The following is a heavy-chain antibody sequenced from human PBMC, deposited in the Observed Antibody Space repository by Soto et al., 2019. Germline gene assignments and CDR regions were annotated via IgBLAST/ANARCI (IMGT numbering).Heavy chain of an antibody. CDR1: PVGFSGLG. J-gene: IGHJ4*02. CDR2: IDNSGTRT. CDR3: VSWLSAHFDY. V-gene: IGHV3-23*05. D-gene: IGHD6-19*01. Sequence: EVQLLESGGRLVQPGQSLRLSCAASPVGFSGLGMSWVRQAPGKGLEWVSTIDNSGTRTHYADSVKGHFTISRDTSKYTLDLQMDYLRAEDTALYHCVSWLSAHFDYWGRGTLVTVSS.